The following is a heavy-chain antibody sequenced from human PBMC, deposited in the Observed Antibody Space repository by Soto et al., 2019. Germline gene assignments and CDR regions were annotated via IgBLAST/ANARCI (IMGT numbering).Heavy chain of an antibody. Sequence: QVQLVQSGAEVKKPGASVKVSCKASGYTFTSYDINWVRQATGQGLEWMGWMNPNSGNAGYAQKFQGRVTMTSNTSISTAYMELSSLRSEDTAVYYCAGGRKVRWLRGGGNDYWGQGTLVTVSS. CDR1: GYTFTSYD. CDR3: AGGRKVRWLRGGGNDY. CDR2: MNPNSGNA. J-gene: IGHJ4*02. V-gene: IGHV1-8*01. D-gene: IGHD5-12*01.